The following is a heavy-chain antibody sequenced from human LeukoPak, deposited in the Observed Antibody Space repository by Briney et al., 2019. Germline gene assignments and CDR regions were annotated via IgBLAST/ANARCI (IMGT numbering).Heavy chain of an antibody. J-gene: IGHJ4*02. CDR2: ISGSGGST. CDR1: GFTFSSYA. CDR3: ARDGSGRVPEMSAPDY. Sequence: SGGSLRLSCAASGFTFSSYAMSWVRQAPGKGLEWVSAISGSGGSTYYADSVKGRFTISRDNSKNTLYLQMNSLRAEDTAVYYCARDGSGRVPEMSAPDYWGQGTLVTVSS. V-gene: IGHV3-23*01. D-gene: IGHD3-10*01.